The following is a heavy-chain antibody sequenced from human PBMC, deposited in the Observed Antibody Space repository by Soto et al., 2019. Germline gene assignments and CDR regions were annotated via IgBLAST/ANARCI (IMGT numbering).Heavy chain of an antibody. Sequence: QVQLQESGPRLVKPSQTLSLTCIVSGGNMTSDDYSWSWIRQPPGKVLEWIGYIYHTGGRYYNPSRKSRVTLSVDTSKNQFSLTRSSVTAADTAIYYCARDYRSGYDNWGQGILVSVSS. V-gene: IGHV4-30-4*01. D-gene: IGHD6-19*01. CDR3: ARDYRSGYDN. J-gene: IGHJ4*02. CDR2: IYHTGGR. CDR1: GGNMTSDDYS.